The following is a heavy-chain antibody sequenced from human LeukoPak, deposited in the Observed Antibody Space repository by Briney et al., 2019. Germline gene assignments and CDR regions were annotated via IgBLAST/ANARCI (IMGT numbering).Heavy chain of an antibody. Sequence: GGSLRLSCAASGFTFSSYWMRWVRQAPGKGLVWVSGINSNGSSTSYADSVKGRFTISRDNPKNTLYLQMNSLRAEDTAVYYCTRGGEYYGSTDDASDTWGQRTTVTVSS. CDR3: TRGGEYYGSTDDASDT. CDR1: GFTFSSYW. CDR2: INSNGSST. J-gene: IGHJ3*02. D-gene: IGHD3-22*01. V-gene: IGHV3-74*01.